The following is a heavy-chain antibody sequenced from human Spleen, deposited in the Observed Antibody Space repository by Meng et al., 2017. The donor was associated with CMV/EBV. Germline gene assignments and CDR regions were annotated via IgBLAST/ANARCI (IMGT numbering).Heavy chain of an antibody. J-gene: IGHJ6*02. CDR2: IYRDGSTT. CDR1: DT. Sequence: DTMHGARQTPGKGLEWVSLIYRDGSTTFYADSVKGRFTISRDNHKNSLYLQMNSLRSEDSALYYCAKDRYCSGPSCYEGVVGAMNVWGQGTAVTVSS. V-gene: IGHV3-43*01. CDR3: AKDRYCSGPSCYEGVVGAMNV. D-gene: IGHD2-2*01.